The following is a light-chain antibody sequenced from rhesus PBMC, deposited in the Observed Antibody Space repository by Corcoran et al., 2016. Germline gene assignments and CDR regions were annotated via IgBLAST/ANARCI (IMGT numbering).Light chain of an antibody. V-gene: IGKV3-42*02. J-gene: IGKJ4*01. CDR2: GPS. CDR3: QQYDSWPLT. CDR1: QSVSSN. Sequence: EIVMTQSPATLSLSPGERATLSCRASQSVSSNLAWYPKNPGQAPRLLMSGPSSRATDIPGRFTGSGAGTDVTLTIGSLEPEDFAVYYCQQYDSWPLTFGGGTKVEIK.